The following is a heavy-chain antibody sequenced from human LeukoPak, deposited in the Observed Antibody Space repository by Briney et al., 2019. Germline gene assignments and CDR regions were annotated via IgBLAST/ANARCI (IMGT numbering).Heavy chain of an antibody. Sequence: PGGSLRLSCAASGFTFSSYAMSWVRQAPGKGLEWVSAISGSGGSTYYADSVKGRFTISRDNSKNTLYLQMNSLRAEDTAVYYCAKDRSLLWFGELDPLPADYWGQGTLVTVSS. D-gene: IGHD3-10*01. CDR1: GFTFSSYA. J-gene: IGHJ4*02. V-gene: IGHV3-23*01. CDR3: AKDRSLLWFGELDPLPADY. CDR2: ISGSGGST.